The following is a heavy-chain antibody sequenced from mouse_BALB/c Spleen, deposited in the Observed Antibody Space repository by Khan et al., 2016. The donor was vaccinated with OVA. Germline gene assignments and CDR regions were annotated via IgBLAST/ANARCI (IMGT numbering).Heavy chain of an antibody. V-gene: IGHV1-9*01. CDR1: GYTFSGYW. CDR2: ILPGSGST. Sequence: QVQLQQPGAELMKPGASVKISCKATGYTFSGYWIEWVKQRPGHGLEWIGEILPGSGSTTYNENLKGKATFTADTTSNTAYMRLSRLTSDDAYVYYCARYGNHCDFDVWGAGTTVTVSS. D-gene: IGHD2-1*01. J-gene: IGHJ1*01. CDR3: ARYGNHCDFDV.